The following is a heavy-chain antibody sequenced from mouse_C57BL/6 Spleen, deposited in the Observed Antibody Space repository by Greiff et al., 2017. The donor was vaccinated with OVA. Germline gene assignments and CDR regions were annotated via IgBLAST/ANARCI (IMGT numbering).Heavy chain of an antibody. V-gene: IGHV5-4*01. CDR1: GFTFSSYA. Sequence: EVQLVESGGGLVKPGGSLKLSCAASGFTFSSYAMSWVRQTPEKRLEWVATISDGGSYTYYPDNVKGRFTISRDNAKNNLYLQMSHLKSEDTAMYYCARDYGSSYHWYFDVWGTGTTVTVSS. CDR2: ISDGGSYT. CDR3: ARDYGSSYHWYFDV. J-gene: IGHJ1*03. D-gene: IGHD1-1*01.